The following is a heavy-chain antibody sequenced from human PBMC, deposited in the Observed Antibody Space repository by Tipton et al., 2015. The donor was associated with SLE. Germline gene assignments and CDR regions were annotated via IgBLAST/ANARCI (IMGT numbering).Heavy chain of an antibody. D-gene: IGHD6-13*01. CDR1: GCSLSSYY. J-gene: IGHJ3*02. CDR3: AREYPIAAAGAEAFDI. V-gene: IGHV4-4*07. Sequence: TLSLTCTVSGCSLSSYYWSWIRQPAGKGLGWIGRIYTSGSTNYKPSLKSRVTMSVDTSKNQFSLKLSSVTAADTAVYYCAREYPIAAAGAEAFDIWGQGTTVTVSS. CDR2: IYTSGST.